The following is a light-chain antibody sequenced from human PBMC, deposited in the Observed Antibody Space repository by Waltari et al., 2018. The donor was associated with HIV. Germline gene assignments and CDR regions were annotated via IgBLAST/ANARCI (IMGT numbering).Light chain of an antibody. CDR1: KLGDKY. V-gene: IGLV3-1*01. CDR2: QDS. Sequence: SYELTQPPSVSVSPGQTASITCSGDKLGDKYACWYQQKPGQSPVLVIYQDSKRPSGIPGRFSGSNSGNPATLTISGTQAIDEADYYCQAWDSSTAVFGGGTKLTVL. CDR3: QAWDSSTAV. J-gene: IGLJ2*01.